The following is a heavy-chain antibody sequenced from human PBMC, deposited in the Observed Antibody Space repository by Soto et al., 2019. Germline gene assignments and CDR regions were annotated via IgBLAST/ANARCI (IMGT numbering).Heavy chain of an antibody. Sequence: QVQLVESGGGVVQPGRSLRLSCAASGFTFSSYGMHWVRQAPGKGLEWVAVIWYDGSNKYYADSVKGRFTISRDNSKNTLYLQMNSLRAEDTAVYYCARGGVPYYDILTGYLDYWGQGTLVTVSS. V-gene: IGHV3-33*01. D-gene: IGHD3-9*01. CDR2: IWYDGSNK. CDR1: GFTFSSYG. J-gene: IGHJ4*02. CDR3: ARGGVPYYDILTGYLDY.